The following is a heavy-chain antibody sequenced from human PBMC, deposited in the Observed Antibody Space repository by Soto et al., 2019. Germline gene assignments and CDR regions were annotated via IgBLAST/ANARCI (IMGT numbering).Heavy chain of an antibody. CDR2: INPSGGST. CDR1: GYTFTSYY. V-gene: IGHV1-46*03. D-gene: IGHD6-13*01. J-gene: IGHJ5*02. CDR3: ARDITEIAAAGTGWFDP. Sequence: ASVKVSCKASGYTFTSYYMHWVRQAPGQGLEWMGIINPSGGSTSYAQKFQGRVTMTRGTSTSTVYMELSSLRSEDTAVYYCARDITEIAAAGTGWFDPWGQGTLVTVSS.